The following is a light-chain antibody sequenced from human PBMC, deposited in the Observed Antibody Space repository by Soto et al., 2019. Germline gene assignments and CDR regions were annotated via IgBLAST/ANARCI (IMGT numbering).Light chain of an antibody. J-gene: IGKJ1*01. Sequence: PSTQRASVKDTVTITCRASQTISRWLAWYQQKPGKAPRLLIYTASTLESGVPSRFSASGSGTEFTLSVIGLPPEDISTYYWDPSNLLGTFAQGTKVDIK. CDR3: DPSNLLGT. CDR2: TAS. CDR1: QTISRW. V-gene: IGKV1-5*01.